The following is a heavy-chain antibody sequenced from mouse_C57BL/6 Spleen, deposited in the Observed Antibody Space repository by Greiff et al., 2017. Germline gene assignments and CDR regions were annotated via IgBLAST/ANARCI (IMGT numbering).Heavy chain of an antibody. J-gene: IGHJ2*01. CDR2: IYPGSGST. V-gene: IGHV1-55*01. CDR3: ARSYYVSEGLFDY. D-gene: IGHD1-1*01. CDR1: GYTFTSYW. Sequence: QVQLQQPGAELVKPGASVKMSCKASGYTFTSYWLTWVKQRPGQGLEWIGDIYPGSGSTNYNEKFKSKATLTVDTSSSTAYMQLSSLTSEDSAVYYCARSYYVSEGLFDYWGQGTTLTVSS.